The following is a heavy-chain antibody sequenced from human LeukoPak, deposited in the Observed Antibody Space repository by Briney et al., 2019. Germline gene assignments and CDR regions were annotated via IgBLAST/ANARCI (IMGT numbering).Heavy chain of an antibody. CDR1: GGSISSYC. CDR3: ARVEGGVAAAGFDY. J-gene: IGHJ4*02. D-gene: IGHD6-13*01. V-gene: IGHV4-59*01. Sequence: PSETRSLACTVSGGSISSYCWSWIRQPPGKGLEWIGYIYYSGSTNYNPSLKSRVTISVDTSKNQFSLKLSSVTAADTAVYYCARVEGGVAAAGFDYWGQRTLVTVSS. CDR2: IYYSGST.